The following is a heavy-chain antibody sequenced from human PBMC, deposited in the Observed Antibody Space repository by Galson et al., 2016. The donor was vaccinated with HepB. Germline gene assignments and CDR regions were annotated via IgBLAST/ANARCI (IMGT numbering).Heavy chain of an antibody. CDR3: ARASTWIPSLDY. V-gene: IGHV3-21*06. Sequence: SLRLSCAAFGFTLSTRYNMSWVRQAPGKGLEWVASISGSRSYIIYADSVKGRFTISRDDAKNSLYLQMNSLRVEDTAVYYCARASTWIPSLDYWGQGSLVTVSS. CDR1: GFTLSTRYN. J-gene: IGHJ4*02. D-gene: IGHD5-12*01. CDR2: ISGSRSYI.